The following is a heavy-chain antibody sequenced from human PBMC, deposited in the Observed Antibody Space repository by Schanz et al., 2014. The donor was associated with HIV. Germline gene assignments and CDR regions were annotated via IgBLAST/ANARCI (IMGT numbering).Heavy chain of an antibody. Sequence: QVQLVQSGAEVKKPGASVTVSCKASGYTFTNYGINWVRQAPGQGLEWMGWISGYIGNTNYAQNLQGRVTMTADTFTSTAYMELRSLTSDDTALYFCARAPPRDSSGYYPFDYWGQGTLVTVSS. CDR1: GYTFTNYG. CDR2: ISGYIGNT. V-gene: IGHV1-18*01. J-gene: IGHJ4*02. D-gene: IGHD3-22*01. CDR3: ARAPPRDSSGYYPFDY.